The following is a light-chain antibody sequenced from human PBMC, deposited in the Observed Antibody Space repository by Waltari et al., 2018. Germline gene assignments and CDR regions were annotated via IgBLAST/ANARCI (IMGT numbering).Light chain of an antibody. CDR2: AAS. CDR3: QQYNSYPLT. V-gene: IGKV1-16*02. CDR1: QSISNY. Sequence: DIQVAQSPSSLSASVGTRGIITCRALQSISNYLARFQQKQGKAPKSLIYAASSLQSGGPSKCSGSGGGTDFTLTISNLQPEDFATYYCQQYNSYPLTFGGGTKVEIK. J-gene: IGKJ4*01.